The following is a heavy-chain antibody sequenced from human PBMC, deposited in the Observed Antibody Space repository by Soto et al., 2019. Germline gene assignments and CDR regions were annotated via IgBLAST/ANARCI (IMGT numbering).Heavy chain of an antibody. CDR2: ISGSGGST. Sequence: EVQLLESGGGLAQPGGSLRLSCAASGFTFSSYAMSWVRQAPGKGLEWVSAISGSGGSTYYADSVKGRFTISRDNSKNTLYLQMNSLRAEDTAVYYCAKWRGEQWTHWYFDLWGRGTLVTVSS. CDR1: GFTFSSYA. J-gene: IGHJ2*01. CDR3: AKWRGEQWTHWYFDL. D-gene: IGHD6-19*01. V-gene: IGHV3-23*01.